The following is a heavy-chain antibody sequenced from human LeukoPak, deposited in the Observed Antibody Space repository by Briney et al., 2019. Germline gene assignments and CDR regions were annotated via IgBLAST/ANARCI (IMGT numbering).Heavy chain of an antibody. CDR1: GGSFSGYY. CDR2: INHSGST. V-gene: IGHV4-34*01. J-gene: IGHJ3*02. Sequence: SETLSLTCAVYGGSFSGYYWSWIRQPPGKGLEWIGEINHSGSTTYNPSLKSRVTISVDTSKNQFSLKLSSVTAADTAVYYCARDPVLLWFGDGEAFDIWGQGTMVTVSS. D-gene: IGHD3-10*01. CDR3: ARDPVLLWFGDGEAFDI.